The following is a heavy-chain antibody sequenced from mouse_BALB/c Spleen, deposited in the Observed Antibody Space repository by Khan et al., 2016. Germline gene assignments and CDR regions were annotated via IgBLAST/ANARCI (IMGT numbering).Heavy chain of an antibody. J-gene: IGHJ4*01. CDR3: RYGHFAMDF. CDR2: IRLKSNNYAT. CDR1: GFTFSNYW. V-gene: IGHV6-6*02. Sequence: VKLEESGGGLVQPGGSMKLSCVASGFTFSNYWMNWVRQSPEKGLEWVAEIRLKSNNYATHYAESVKGRFTISRDDSKRSVFLQMSNLRAEETGIYYGRYGHFAMDFWGQGTSVTVSS. D-gene: IGHD1-1*02.